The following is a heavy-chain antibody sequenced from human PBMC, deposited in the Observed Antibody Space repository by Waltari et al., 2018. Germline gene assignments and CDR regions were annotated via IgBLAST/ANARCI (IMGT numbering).Heavy chain of an antibody. J-gene: IGHJ4*02. CDR1: GYSISSGYY. V-gene: IGHV4-38-2*02. Sequence: QVQLQESGPGLVKPSETLSLTCTVSGYSISSGYYWGWIRQPPGKGLEWIGSIYHSGSTYYNPSLKSRVTISVDTSKNQFSLKLSSVTAADTAVYYCARARRKWELNYWGQGTLVTVSS. CDR3: ARARRKWELNY. D-gene: IGHD1-26*01. CDR2: IYHSGST.